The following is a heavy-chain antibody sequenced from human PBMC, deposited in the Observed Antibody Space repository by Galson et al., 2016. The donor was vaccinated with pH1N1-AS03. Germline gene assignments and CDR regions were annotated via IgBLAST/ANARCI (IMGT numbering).Heavy chain of an antibody. CDR2: ISSDGDT. CDR1: GFTFSSYS. Sequence: SLRLSCAASGFTFSSYSIHWVRQAPGKGLEYVSAISSDGDTYYTDSVKGRFTISRDKSKNTVYLQMGSLRPEDVVVYYCAREAEHYYYALDVWGQGTMVTVSS. V-gene: IGHV3-64*02. J-gene: IGHJ6*02. CDR3: AREAEHYYYALDV.